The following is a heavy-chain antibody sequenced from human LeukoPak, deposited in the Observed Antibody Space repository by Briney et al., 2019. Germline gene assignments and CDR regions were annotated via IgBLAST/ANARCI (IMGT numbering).Heavy chain of an antibody. V-gene: IGHV3-74*01. Sequence: PGGSLRLSYAASGFTFSSYWMHWVRQAPGKGLVWVSRINSDGSTTSYADSVKGRFTISRDNAKSTLYLQMNSLRAEDTAVYYCARGNYYGMDVWGQGTTVTVSS. CDR2: INSDGSTT. CDR1: GFTFSSYW. CDR3: ARGNYYGMDV. J-gene: IGHJ6*02.